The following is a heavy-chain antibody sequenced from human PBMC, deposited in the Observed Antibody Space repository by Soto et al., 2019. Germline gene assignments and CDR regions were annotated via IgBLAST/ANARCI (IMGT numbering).Heavy chain of an antibody. V-gene: IGHV1-69*02. CDR3: ATSYVSGSRPFAY. CDR2: IIPMLSMT. D-gene: IGHD3-10*01. CDR1: GGTFNSYT. Sequence: QVQLVQSGAEVKKSGSSVRVSCKASGGTFNSYTLSWVRQAPGQRLEWMGRIIPMLSMTTYAQKLQGRVSIIADKYTNTVYLDLSSLLSDDTAIYYRATSYVSGSRPFAYWGQGTLVTVSS. J-gene: IGHJ4*02.